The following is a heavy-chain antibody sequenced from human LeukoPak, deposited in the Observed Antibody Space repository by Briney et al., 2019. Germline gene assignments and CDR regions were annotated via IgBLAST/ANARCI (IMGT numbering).Heavy chain of an antibody. Sequence: ASVKVSCKASGYTFTGYAIHWVRQAPGQGLEWMGWINPEKRDTGYAHKFQGRVTMSSDTSISTAYMELSSLRSDDTAVYYCAKKVRGPSHPLDFWGQGTLVTVSS. CDR3: AKKVRGPSHPLDF. CDR2: INPEKRDT. J-gene: IGHJ4*02. D-gene: IGHD5-12*01. V-gene: IGHV1-2*02. CDR1: GYTFTGYA.